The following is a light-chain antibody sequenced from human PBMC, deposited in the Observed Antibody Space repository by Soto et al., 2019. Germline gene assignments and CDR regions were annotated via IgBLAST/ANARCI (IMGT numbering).Light chain of an antibody. Sequence: QSALTQPPSASGSPGQSVTISCTGTNSDVGAYNYVSWYQQHPGEAPKLMIYDVNKRPSGVPDRFSGSKSGNTASLTVSGLQADDDADYYCSSYAGSRYVIFGGGTKVTVL. V-gene: IGLV2-8*01. J-gene: IGLJ2*01. CDR2: DVN. CDR3: SSYAGSRYVI. CDR1: NSDVGAYNY.